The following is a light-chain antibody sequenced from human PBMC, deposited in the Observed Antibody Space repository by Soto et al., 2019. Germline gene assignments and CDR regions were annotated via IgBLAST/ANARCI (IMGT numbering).Light chain of an antibody. V-gene: IGKV3-15*01. CDR3: HQYENWPKT. CDR2: GAS. Sequence: EVVMAQSPATLSVSAGERATLSYMASQTISRNLAWYQQRPGQAPRLLMFGASTRAPGIPARFSGSGSGTEFTLTISSLQSEDFAVYFCHQYENWPKTFGQGTKVDIK. J-gene: IGKJ1*01. CDR1: QTISRN.